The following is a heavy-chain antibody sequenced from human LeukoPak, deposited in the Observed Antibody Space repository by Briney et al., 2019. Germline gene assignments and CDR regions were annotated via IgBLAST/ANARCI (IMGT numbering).Heavy chain of an antibody. Sequence: PSETLSLTCAVYGGSFSGYYWSWIRQPPGKGLEWIGYIYYSGSTNYNPSLKSRVTISVDTSKNQFSLKLSSVTAADTAVYYCARDFWGSRSYYYGMDVWGQGTTVTVSS. CDR2: IYYSGST. CDR1: GGSFSGYY. CDR3: ARDFWGSRSYYYGMDV. D-gene: IGHD7-27*01. V-gene: IGHV4-59*01. J-gene: IGHJ6*02.